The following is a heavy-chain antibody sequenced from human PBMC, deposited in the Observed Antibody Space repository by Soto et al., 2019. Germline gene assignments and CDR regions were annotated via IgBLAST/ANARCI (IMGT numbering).Heavy chain of an antibody. V-gene: IGHV3-74*01. CDR2: IKGDESAT. J-gene: IGHJ5*02. CDR3: ARGGLGEYWFDT. CDR1: GFTFSTYW. D-gene: IGHD3-10*01. Sequence: EVQLVESGGGLVQAGASLRLSCAASGFTFSTYWMHWVRQAPGKGLMWLSRIKGDESATNYADSVEGRFTISIDNAKNTVYLQVNSMRVEDTAVYYCARGGLGEYWFDTWGQGTLVTV.